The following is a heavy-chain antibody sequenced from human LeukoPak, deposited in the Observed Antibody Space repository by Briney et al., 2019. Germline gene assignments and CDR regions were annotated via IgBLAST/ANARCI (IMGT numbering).Heavy chain of an antibody. Sequence: SVKVSCKASGGTFSSYAISRVRQAPGQGLEWMGRIIPIFGIANYAQKFQGRVTITADKSTSTAYMELSSLRSEDTAVYYCASELGGPAGDYWGQGTLVTVSS. CDR3: ASELGGPAGDY. V-gene: IGHV1-69*04. CDR2: IIPIFGIA. CDR1: GGTFSSYA. D-gene: IGHD2-15*01. J-gene: IGHJ4*02.